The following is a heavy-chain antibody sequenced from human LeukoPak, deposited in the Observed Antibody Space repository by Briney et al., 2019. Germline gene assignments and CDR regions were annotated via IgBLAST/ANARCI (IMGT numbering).Heavy chain of an antibody. V-gene: IGHV1-2*02. CDR1: GYTFTGYY. CDR2: INPNSGGT. Sequence: ASVKVSCKASGYTFTGYYMHWVRQAPGQGLEWMGWINPNSGGTNYAQKFQGRVTMTRDTSISTAYMELSRLRSDDTAVYYCARDPGGDNSSGPKPDDYWGQGTLVTVSS. CDR3: ARDPGGDNSSGPKPDDY. D-gene: IGHD3-22*01. J-gene: IGHJ4*02.